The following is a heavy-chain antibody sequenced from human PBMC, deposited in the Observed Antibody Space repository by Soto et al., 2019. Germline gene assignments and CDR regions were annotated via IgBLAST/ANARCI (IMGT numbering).Heavy chain of an antibody. J-gene: IGHJ4*02. CDR2: ISGSGAST. V-gene: IGHV3-23*01. CDR1: GFTFSNYS. Sequence: EVQLLESGGGLVQPGGSLRLSCAASGFTFSNYSMSWVRQAPGKGLEWVAAISGSGASTYYADSVKGRFTISRDNSKNTLYLQMNSLRAEDTAVYYCAKEYCASTSCNFDHWGQGTLVTVSS. D-gene: IGHD2-2*01. CDR3: AKEYCASTSCNFDH.